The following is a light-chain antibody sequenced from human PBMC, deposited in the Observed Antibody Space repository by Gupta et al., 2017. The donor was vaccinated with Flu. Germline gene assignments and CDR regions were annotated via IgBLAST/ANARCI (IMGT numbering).Light chain of an antibody. CDR3: SSYTTSYTFV. J-gene: IGLJ1*01. CDR2: EVS. V-gene: IGLV2-18*02. Sequence: QSALTQPPSVSGSPGQSVTISCTGTGSDVGTYNRVSWYRQPPGTAPKLIIYEVSKRPSGVPDRFSGSKSGNTASLTISGLQGEDEADYYCSSYTTSYTFVFGTGTKVTVL. CDR1: GSDVGTYNR.